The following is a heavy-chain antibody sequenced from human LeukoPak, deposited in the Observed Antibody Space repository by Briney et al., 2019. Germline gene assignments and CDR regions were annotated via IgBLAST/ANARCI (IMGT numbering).Heavy chain of an antibody. Sequence: ASVKVSCKISGYTLTEVSMHWVRQAPGKGLEWMGGFDPADGEPIYAQKFQGRVTMSEDTSTDTAYMELRSLRSDDTAVYYCARDSIVVVPAAIHPRGYYYYYGMDVWGQGTTVTVSS. CDR1: GYTLTEVS. CDR2: FDPADGEP. CDR3: ARDSIVVVPAAIHPRGYYYYYGMDV. V-gene: IGHV1-24*01. D-gene: IGHD2-2*01. J-gene: IGHJ6*02.